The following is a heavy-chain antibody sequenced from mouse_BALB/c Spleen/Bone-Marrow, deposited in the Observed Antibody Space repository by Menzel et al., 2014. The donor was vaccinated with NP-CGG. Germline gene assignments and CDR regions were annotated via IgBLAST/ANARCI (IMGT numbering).Heavy chain of an antibody. CDR3: VREEFDYYGRNVAY. CDR2: FNSNGGST. J-gene: IGHJ3*01. Sequence: EVKLVESGGGLVQPGGSLKLSFAASGFTFSRYGVSWVRQTPDKRLGGVGTFNSNGGSTYYPDSVKGRFTISRDNAKNTLYLQMSSLKSEDTAMYYCVREEFDYYGRNVAYWGQGTLVTVSA. CDR1: GFTFSRYG. D-gene: IGHD1-1*01. V-gene: IGHV5-6-3*01.